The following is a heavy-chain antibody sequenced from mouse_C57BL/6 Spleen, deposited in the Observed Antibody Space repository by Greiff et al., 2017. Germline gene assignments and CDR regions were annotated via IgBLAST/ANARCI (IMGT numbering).Heavy chain of an antibody. D-gene: IGHD2-4*01. J-gene: IGHJ4*01. CDR1: GYSFTDYN. V-gene: IGHV1-39*01. CDR3: ARGHDYDGYAMDY. CDR2: INPDYGTT. Sequence: EVQLQQSGPELVKPGASVKISCKASGYSFTDYNMNWVKQSNGKSLEWIGVINPDYGTTSYNQKFKGKATLTVAQSSSTAYMQLNSLTSEDSAVYYCARGHDYDGYAMDYWGQGTSVTVSS.